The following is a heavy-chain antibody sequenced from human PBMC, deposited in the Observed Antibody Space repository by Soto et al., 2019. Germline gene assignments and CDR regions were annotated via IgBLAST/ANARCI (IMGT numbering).Heavy chain of an antibody. Sequence: PGGSLRLSCAASGFTFSSYAMSWVRQAPGKGLEWVSAISGSGGSTYYADSVKGRFTISRDNSKNTLYLQMNSLRAEDTAVYYCAKGVERDSSGYYSAGGGVGYFDDWGQGTLVTVSS. D-gene: IGHD3-22*01. J-gene: IGHJ4*02. CDR3: AKGVERDSSGYYSAGGGVGYFDD. V-gene: IGHV3-23*01. CDR2: ISGSGGST. CDR1: GFTFSSYA.